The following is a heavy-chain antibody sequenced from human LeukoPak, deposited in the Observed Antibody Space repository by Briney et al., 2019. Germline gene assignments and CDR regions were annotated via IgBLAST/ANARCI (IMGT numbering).Heavy chain of an antibody. V-gene: IGHV1-69*13. D-gene: IGHD2-15*01. CDR2: IIPIFGTA. CDR3: ARDAAIYGNGAYNNLW. J-gene: IGHJ4*02. Sequence: SVKVSCKASGGTFSRYAISWVRQAPGQGLEWMGGIIPIFGTANYAQKFQGRVTITADESTSTAYMELSRLTSDDTAVYYCARDAAIYGNGAYNNLWWGQRALVTVSS. CDR1: GGTFSRYA.